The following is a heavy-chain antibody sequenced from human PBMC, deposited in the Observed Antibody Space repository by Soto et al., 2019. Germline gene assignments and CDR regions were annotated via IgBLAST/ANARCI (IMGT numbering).Heavy chain of an antibody. V-gene: IGHV3-33*01. J-gene: IGHJ4*02. CDR2: IWYDGSNK. D-gene: IGHD3-10*01. CDR3: ARGGFGEYYTHFDY. Sequence: QVQLVESGGGVVQPGRSLRLSCAASGFTFSSYGMHWVRQAPGKGLEWVAVIWYDGSNKYYADSVKGRFTISRDNSKNTLYLQMNSLRAKDTAVYYCARGGFGEYYTHFDYWGQGTLVTVSS. CDR1: GFTFSSYG.